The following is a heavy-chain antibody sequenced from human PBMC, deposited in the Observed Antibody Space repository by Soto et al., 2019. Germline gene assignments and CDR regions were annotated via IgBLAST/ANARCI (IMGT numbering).Heavy chain of an antibody. J-gene: IGHJ4*02. Sequence: QITLKESGPTLVKPTQTLTLTCTFSGFSLNTPAVGVGWIRQPPGKALEWLAFTYWDDDNHYSPSLKSRLTITKDTSKNQVVLTMTNTDPVDTATYYCAHSSGWPFDYWGQGTLVTVSS. D-gene: IGHD6-19*01. V-gene: IGHV2-5*02. CDR2: TYWDDDN. CDR3: AHSSGWPFDY. CDR1: GFSLNTPAVG.